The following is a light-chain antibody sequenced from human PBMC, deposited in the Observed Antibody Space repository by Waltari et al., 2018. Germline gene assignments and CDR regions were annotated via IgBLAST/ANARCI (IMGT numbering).Light chain of an antibody. CDR3: AAWDDSLNGYV. Sequence: QSTLTQPSSASGTPGQRVTISCSGSSSNIGSTTVNWYQQLPGTAHKLLIYYTDQRPSGVSDRFSGSKSGTSASLAFSGLQSEDEAHYYCAAWDDSLNGYVFGSGTEVTVL. J-gene: IGLJ1*01. CDR1: SSNIGSTT. CDR2: YTD. V-gene: IGLV1-44*01.